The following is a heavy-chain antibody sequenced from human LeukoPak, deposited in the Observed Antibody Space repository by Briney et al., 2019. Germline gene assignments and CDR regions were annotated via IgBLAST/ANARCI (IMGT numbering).Heavy chain of an antibody. J-gene: IGHJ4*02. D-gene: IGHD3-10*01. Sequence: PGGSLRLSCAASGFTFSNYGMHWVRQAPGKGLEWVAFIRYDGSKKYYADSVKGRFTISRDNSKNTLYLQMNSLRAEDTAVYYCATTLWFGELLYPPLDYWGQGTLVTVSS. V-gene: IGHV3-30*02. CDR2: IRYDGSKK. CDR3: ATTLWFGELLYPPLDY. CDR1: GFTFSNYG.